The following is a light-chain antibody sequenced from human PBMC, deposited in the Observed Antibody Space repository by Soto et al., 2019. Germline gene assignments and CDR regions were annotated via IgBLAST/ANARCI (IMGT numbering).Light chain of an antibody. CDR3: QQLDSDPRT. Sequence: DIQLTQSPSFLSASVGDRVTITCRASQGSSSYLAWYQLKPGKAPKLLISTASSLQSGVPSRFSGSGSGTEFTLTISSLQPEDFATYYCQQLDSDPRTFGQGTKVEIK. CDR1: QGSSSY. J-gene: IGKJ1*01. CDR2: TAS. V-gene: IGKV1-9*01.